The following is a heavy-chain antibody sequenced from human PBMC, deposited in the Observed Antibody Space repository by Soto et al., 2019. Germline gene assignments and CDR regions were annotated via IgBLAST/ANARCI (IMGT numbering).Heavy chain of an antibody. J-gene: IGHJ5*02. CDR2: ISPKNGNT. CDR1: GYSFSTYD. CDR3: ATSYDTGFDP. Sequence: ASVKVSCKASGYSFSTYDISWLRQAPGQGPEWMGRISPKNGNTNYAQSFQDRVTMTADTSSSTAYMELRGLRSDDTANYYCATSYDTGFDPWGQGTLVTV. D-gene: IGHD3-9*01. V-gene: IGHV1-18*04.